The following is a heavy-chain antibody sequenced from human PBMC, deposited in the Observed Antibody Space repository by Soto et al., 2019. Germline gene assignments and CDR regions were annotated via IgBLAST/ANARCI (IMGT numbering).Heavy chain of an antibody. Sequence: TSETLSLTCAVYGGSFSGYYWSWIRQPPGKGLEWIGEINHSGSTNYNPSLKSRVTISVDTSKNQFSLKLSSVTAADTAVYYCARRGPIVVASAYMDVWGKGTTVTVSS. CDR3: ARRGPIVVASAYMDV. J-gene: IGHJ6*04. D-gene: IGHD2-15*01. V-gene: IGHV4-34*01. CDR2: INHSGST. CDR1: GGSFSGYY.